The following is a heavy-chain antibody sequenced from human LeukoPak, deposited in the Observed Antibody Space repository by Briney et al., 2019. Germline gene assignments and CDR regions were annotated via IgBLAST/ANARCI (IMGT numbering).Heavy chain of an antibody. V-gene: IGHV1-69*04. D-gene: IGHD3-3*01. CDR2: IIPILGIA. J-gene: IGHJ4*02. Sequence: SVKVSCKASGGTFSSYAISWVRQAPGQGLEWMGRIIPILGIANYAQKFQGRVTITADKSTSTAYMELSSLRPEDTAVYYCASYYHLEWLFRPNDYWGQGTLVTVSS. CDR1: GGTFSSYA. CDR3: ASYYHLEWLFRPNDY.